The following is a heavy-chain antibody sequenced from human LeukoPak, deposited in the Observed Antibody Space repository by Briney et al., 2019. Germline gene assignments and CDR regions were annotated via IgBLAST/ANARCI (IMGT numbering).Heavy chain of an antibody. CDR3: ARDQYYYDSSGYYYVGYYYYGMDV. CDR2: IYYSGST. CDR1: GGSISSYY. Sequence: PSETLSLTCTVSGGSISSYYWSWIRQPPGKGLEWIGYIYYSGSTNYNPSLKSRVTISVDTSKNQFSLKLSSVTAADTAVYYCARDQYYYDSSGYYYVGYYYYGMDVWGQGTTVTVSS. D-gene: IGHD3-22*01. J-gene: IGHJ6*02. V-gene: IGHV4-59*01.